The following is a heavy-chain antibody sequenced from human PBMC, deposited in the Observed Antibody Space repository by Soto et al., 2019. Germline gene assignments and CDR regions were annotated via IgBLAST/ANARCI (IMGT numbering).Heavy chain of an antibody. J-gene: IGHJ5*02. V-gene: IGHV3-23*01. CDR2: ITTSDDIT. Sequence: DVQLFESGGGLVEPGESLRLSCAASGFIFKDFAMSWVRQAPGKGLEWVSTITTSDDITYSADSVRGRFTISRDNSANTLFLQMRSLRGDDTATYYCTKGDSSGYFDPSTGYSTPDHWGQGTLVTFAS. CDR1: GFIFKDFA. D-gene: IGHD3-3*01. CDR3: TKGDSSGYFDPSTGYSTPDH.